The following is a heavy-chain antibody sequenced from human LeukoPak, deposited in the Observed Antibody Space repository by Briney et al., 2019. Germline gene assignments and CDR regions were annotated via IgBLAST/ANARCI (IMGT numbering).Heavy chain of an antibody. Sequence: SQTLSLTCTISYASISSGDYYWTWIRQHPGKGLEWIGYIYYSGDTYYNPSLKSRLTISVDTSKNQFSLNLNSVTAADTAVYYCARVFVDDNYTYGGNNWFDPWGQGTLVTVSS. CDR3: ARVFVDDNYTYGGNNWFDP. CDR2: IYYSGDT. J-gene: IGHJ5*02. V-gene: IGHV4-31*03. CDR1: YASISSGDYY. D-gene: IGHD2-8*01.